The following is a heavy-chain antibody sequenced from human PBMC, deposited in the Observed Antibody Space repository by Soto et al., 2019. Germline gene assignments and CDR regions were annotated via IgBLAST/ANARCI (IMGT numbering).Heavy chain of an antibody. CDR1: CGSFRSYS. CDR2: IIPIFGTA. D-gene: IGHD3-22*01. Sequence: SENVSCEACCGSFRSYSISWVRHAPVQGLEWMGGIIPIFGTANYAQKFQGRVTITADESTSTAYMELSSLRSEDTAVYYCASATDYYETRFDPWGQGPLVPVSS. CDR3: ASATDYYETRFDP. J-gene: IGHJ5*02. V-gene: IGHV1-69*13.